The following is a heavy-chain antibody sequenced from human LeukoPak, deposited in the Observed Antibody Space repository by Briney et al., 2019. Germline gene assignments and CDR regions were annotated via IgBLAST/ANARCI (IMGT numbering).Heavy chain of an antibody. J-gene: IGHJ4*02. D-gene: IGHD1-20*01. CDR2: INPNSGGT. V-gene: IGHV1-2*02. Sequence: ASVKVSCKASGYTFTGYYMHWVRQAPGQGLEWMGWINPNSGGTNYAQKFQGRVTMTRDTSISTAYMELSRLTSDDTAVYYCAREINCTFYYWGQGTLVTVSS. CDR1: GYTFTGYY. CDR3: AREINCTFYY.